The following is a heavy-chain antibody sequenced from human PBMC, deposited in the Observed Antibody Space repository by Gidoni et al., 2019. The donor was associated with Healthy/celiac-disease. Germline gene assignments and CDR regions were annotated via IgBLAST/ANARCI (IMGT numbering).Heavy chain of an antibody. D-gene: IGHD2-15*01. J-gene: IGHJ5*02. V-gene: IGHV4-61*02. CDR2: IYTSGST. CDR1: GGSISSGSYY. CDR3: AREGEYCSGGSCYINWFDP. Sequence: QVQLQESGPGLVKPSQTLSLTCTVSGGSISSGSYYWSWIRQPAGKGLEWIGRIYTSGSTNYNPSLKSRVTISVDTSKNQFSLKLSSVTAADTAVYYCAREGEYCSGGSCYINWFDPWGQGTLVTVSS.